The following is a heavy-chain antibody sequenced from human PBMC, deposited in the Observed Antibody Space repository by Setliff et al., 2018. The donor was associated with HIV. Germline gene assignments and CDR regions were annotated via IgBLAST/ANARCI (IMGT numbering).Heavy chain of an antibody. V-gene: IGHV1-2*02. CDR2: INPYSGGT. CDR3: ARDIPGWTKTPSPGDP. J-gene: IGHJ5*02. CDR1: GYTLSDYH. D-gene: IGHD6-19*01. Sequence: AASVKVSCKASGYTLSDYHMHWVRQAPGQGLEWMGWINPYSGGTNYAPKFQGRVTMTRDTSINTVYMVLSSLRSDDTAVYYCARDIPGWTKTPSPGDPWGQGTLVTVSS.